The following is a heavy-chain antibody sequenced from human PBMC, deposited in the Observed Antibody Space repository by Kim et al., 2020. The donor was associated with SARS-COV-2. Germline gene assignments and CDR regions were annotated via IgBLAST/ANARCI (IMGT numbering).Heavy chain of an antibody. CDR3: ARDHYYDSSGYLFDY. D-gene: IGHD3-22*01. V-gene: IGHV1-69*01. J-gene: IGHJ4*02. Sequence: QKFQGRGTITADESTSTAYMELSSLRSEDTAVYYCARDHYYDSSGYLFDYWGQGTLVTVSS.